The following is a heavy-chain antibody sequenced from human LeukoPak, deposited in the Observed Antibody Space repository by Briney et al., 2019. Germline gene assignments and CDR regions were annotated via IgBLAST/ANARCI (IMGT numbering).Heavy chain of an antibody. CDR1: GYTFASYG. V-gene: IGHV1-18*01. CDR2: ISAYNGNT. CDR3: ARDRVFVDTAIVSPVQYFDY. J-gene: IGHJ4*02. D-gene: IGHD5-18*01. Sequence: GASVKVSCKASGYTFASYGISWVRQAPGRGLEWMGWISAYNGNTNYAQKLQGRVTMTTATSTSTAYMELRSLRADDTAVYYCARDRVFVDTAIVSPVQYFDYWGQGNLVTVSS.